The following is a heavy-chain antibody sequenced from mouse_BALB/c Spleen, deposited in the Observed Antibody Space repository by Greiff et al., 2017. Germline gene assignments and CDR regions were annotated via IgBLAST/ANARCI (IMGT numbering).Heavy chain of an antibody. D-gene: IGHD2-1*01. J-gene: IGHJ2*01. CDR1: VYTFTSYC. V-gene: IGHV1-9*01. CDR2: IIPGSGST. Sequence: VQLQQSGAELVKPGASVKISCKASVYTFTSYCIEWVKQRPGHGLEWIGDIIPGSGSTNYNEKFKGKATFTVDTSSTTTHMQLRSLTSEDSAVEYYEREENGNSQNYWGQGTTLTVSS. CDR3: EREENGNSQNY.